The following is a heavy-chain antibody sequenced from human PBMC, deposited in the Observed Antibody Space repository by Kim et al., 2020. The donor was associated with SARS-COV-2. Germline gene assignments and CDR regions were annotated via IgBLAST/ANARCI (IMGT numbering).Heavy chain of an antibody. D-gene: IGHD2-21*02. CDR3: TRDCGGDCHWFDP. J-gene: IGHJ5*02. CDR2: ISGSGSVR. V-gene: IGHV3-48*03. Sequence: GGSLRLSCTVSGFMFSSYEMNWVRQAPGKGLEWISYISGSGSVRSYADSVKGRFTISRDNAKYSVYLQMNSLRAEDSAVYYCTRDCGGDCHWFDPWGQGTLVTVSS. CDR1: GFMFSSYE.